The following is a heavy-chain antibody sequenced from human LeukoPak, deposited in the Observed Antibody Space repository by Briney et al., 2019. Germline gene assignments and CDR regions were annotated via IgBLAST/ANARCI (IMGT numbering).Heavy chain of an antibody. D-gene: IGHD3/OR15-3a*01. V-gene: IGHV3-64*01. CDR1: GFTFSSYA. Sequence: GGSLRLSCAASGFTFSSYAMHWIRQAPGKGLEYVSVMSSNGGITYYANSVKGRFTISRDNAKNSLYLQMNSLRAEDTALYYCARDEFGPLAFWGRGTLVTVSS. CDR2: MSSNGGIT. J-gene: IGHJ4*02. CDR3: ARDEFGPLAF.